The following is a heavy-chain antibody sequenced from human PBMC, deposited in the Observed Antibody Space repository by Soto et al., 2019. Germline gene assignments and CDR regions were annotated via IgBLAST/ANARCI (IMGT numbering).Heavy chain of an antibody. J-gene: IGHJ3*02. CDR1: GFTFSSYA. V-gene: IGHV3-23*01. CDR2: ISGSGGST. Sequence: GGSLRLSCAASGFTFSSYAMSWVRQAPGKGLEWVSAISGSGGSTYYADSVKGRFTISRDNSKNTLYLQMNSLRAEDTAVYYCAKDHGYCSGGSCYTLPHDAFDIWGQGTMVTVSS. D-gene: IGHD2-15*01. CDR3: AKDHGYCSGGSCYTLPHDAFDI.